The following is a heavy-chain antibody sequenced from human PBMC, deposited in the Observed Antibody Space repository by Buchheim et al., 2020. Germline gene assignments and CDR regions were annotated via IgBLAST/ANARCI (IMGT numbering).Heavy chain of an antibody. CDR1: GFTFDDYG. D-gene: IGHD3-22*01. CDR3: ARDYYYDSSGYYFRTYYWYFDL. J-gene: IGHJ2*01. V-gene: IGHV3-20*04. Sequence: EVQLVESGGGVVRPGGSLRLSCAASGFTFDDYGMSWVRQAPGKGLEWVSGINWNGGSTGYADSAQGRFTISRDNAKTSLYLQMNSLRAEDTALYYCARDYYYDSSGYYFRTYYWYFDLWGRGTL. CDR2: INWNGGST.